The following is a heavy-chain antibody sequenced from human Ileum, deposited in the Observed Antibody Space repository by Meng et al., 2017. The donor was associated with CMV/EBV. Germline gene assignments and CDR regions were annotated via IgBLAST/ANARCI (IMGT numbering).Heavy chain of an antibody. J-gene: IGHJ4*02. V-gene: IGHV4-61*01. CDR2: IFYRGTT. D-gene: IGHD3-10*01. Sequence: GSLRLSCTVSGDSVSSDIFYWTWIRQPPGKGLEWIGFIFYRGTTYYNPSLESRLTISVDTSKNQFSLKLRSVTATDTAIYYCARDRRATVGTFDYWGQGTLVTVSS. CDR3: ARDRRATVGTFDY. CDR1: GDSVSSDIFY.